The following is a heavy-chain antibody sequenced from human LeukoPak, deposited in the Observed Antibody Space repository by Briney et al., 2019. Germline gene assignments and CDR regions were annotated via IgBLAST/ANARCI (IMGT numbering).Heavy chain of an antibody. CDR1: GGSISSYY. D-gene: IGHD3-22*01. Sequence: SETLSLTCTASGGSISSYYWSWIRQPPGKGLEWIGYIYYSGSTNYNPSLKSRVTISVDTSKNQFSLKLSSVTAADTAVYYCARLPYYYDSSGYYYVWYNYYYGMDVWGQGTTVTVSS. CDR2: IYYSGST. CDR3: ARLPYYYDSSGYYYVWYNYYYGMDV. V-gene: IGHV4-59*08. J-gene: IGHJ6*02.